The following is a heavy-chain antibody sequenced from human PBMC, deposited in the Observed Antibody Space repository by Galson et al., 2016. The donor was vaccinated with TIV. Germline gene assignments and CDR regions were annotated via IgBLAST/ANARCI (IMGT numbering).Heavy chain of an antibody. CDR3: TRDGRGNWKYVDYFDY. CDR2: IYPSGDT. CDR1: GFAVSSIY. V-gene: IGHV3-66*03. D-gene: IGHD1-7*01. J-gene: IGHJ4*02. Sequence: SLRLSCATSGFAVSSIYGSWVRQAPGKGLEWVSIIYPSGDTYYTEPMKGRFTISRDSSKNTVFLQMNSLRLEDTAVYYCTRDGRGNWKYVDYFDYWGQGSLVTVSS.